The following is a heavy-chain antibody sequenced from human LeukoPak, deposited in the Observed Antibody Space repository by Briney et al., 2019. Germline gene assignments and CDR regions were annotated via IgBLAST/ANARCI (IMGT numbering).Heavy chain of an antibody. CDR3: AKDNSIAVRIFDY. D-gene: IGHD6-6*01. J-gene: IGHJ4*02. V-gene: IGHV3-23*01. CDR1: GLTFSSYA. Sequence: GGSLRLSCAASGLTFSSYAMTWVRQAPGKGLEWVSAISGTGGTTYYADSVKGRFTISRDNSKNTLYLQMNSLRAEDTAIYYCAKDNSIAVRIFDYWGQGTLVTVSS. CDR2: ISGTGGTT.